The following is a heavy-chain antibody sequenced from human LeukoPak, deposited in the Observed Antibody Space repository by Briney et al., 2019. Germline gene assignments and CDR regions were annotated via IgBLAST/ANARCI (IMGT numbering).Heavy chain of an antibody. J-gene: IGHJ3*02. V-gene: IGHV4-59*01. CDR1: GGSISSYY. CDR2: IYYSGST. Sequence: PSETLSLTCTVSGGSISSYYWSWIRQPPGKGLEWIGYIYYSGSTNYNPSLKSRVTISVDTSKNQFSLKLSSVTAADTAVYYCARLGSTGGYDPTSDAFDIWGQGTMVTVSS. CDR3: ARLGSTGGYDPTSDAFDI. D-gene: IGHD5-12*01.